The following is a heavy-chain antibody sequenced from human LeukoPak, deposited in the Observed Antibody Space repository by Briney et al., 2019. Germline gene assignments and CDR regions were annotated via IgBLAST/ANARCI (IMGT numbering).Heavy chain of an antibody. J-gene: IGHJ4*02. Sequence: GGPLRLSCAASGFTFSNYGLDWVRQAPGKGLEWVSHISSSGSAKYYADSVKGRFTISRDNAKNSLYLQMNSLRDEDTAVFYCASGSGHWGQGTLVTVSS. V-gene: IGHV3-48*02. D-gene: IGHD2-2*03. CDR1: GFTFSNYG. CDR2: ISSSGSAK. CDR3: ASGSGH.